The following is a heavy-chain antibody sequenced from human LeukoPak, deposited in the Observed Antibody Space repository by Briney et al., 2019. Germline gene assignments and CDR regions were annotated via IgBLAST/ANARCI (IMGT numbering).Heavy chain of an antibody. V-gene: IGHV3-23*01. D-gene: IGHD6-13*01. CDR1: GFTFSSYA. CDR2: ISGSGGST. J-gene: IGHJ6*03. CDR3: AKDMSGQQLVKYPPIAYYYYYYMDV. Sequence: GGSLRLSCAASGFTFSSYAMSWVRQAPGKGLEWVSAISGSGGSTYYADSVKGRFTIYRDNSKNTLYLQMNSLRAEDTAVYYCAKDMSGQQLVKYPPIAYYYYYYMDVWGKGTTVTVSS.